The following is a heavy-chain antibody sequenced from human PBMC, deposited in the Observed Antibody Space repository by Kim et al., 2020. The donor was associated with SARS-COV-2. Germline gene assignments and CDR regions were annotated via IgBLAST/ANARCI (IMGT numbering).Heavy chain of an antibody. V-gene: IGHV3-21*01. D-gene: IGHD3-16*02. Sequence: GGSLRLSCAASGFTFSSYSMNWVRQAPGKGLEWVSSISSSSSYIYYADSVKGRFTISRDNAKNSLYLQMNSLRAEDTAVYYCARVPLPYDYVWGSYRWYYFDYWGQGTLVTVSS. CDR3: ARVPLPYDYVWGSYRWYYFDY. J-gene: IGHJ4*02. CDR2: ISSSSSYI. CDR1: GFTFSSYS.